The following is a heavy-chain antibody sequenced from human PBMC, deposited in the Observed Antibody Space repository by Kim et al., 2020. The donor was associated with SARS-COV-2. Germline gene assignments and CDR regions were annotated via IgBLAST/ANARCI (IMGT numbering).Heavy chain of an antibody. Sequence: IPCADSVKGRFTISRDNAENSLYLQMNSLRDEDTAVYYCVRDSNWSFDYWGQGTLVTVSS. CDR3: VRDSNWSFDY. D-gene: IGHD6-13*01. CDR2: I. J-gene: IGHJ4*02. V-gene: IGHV3-48*02.